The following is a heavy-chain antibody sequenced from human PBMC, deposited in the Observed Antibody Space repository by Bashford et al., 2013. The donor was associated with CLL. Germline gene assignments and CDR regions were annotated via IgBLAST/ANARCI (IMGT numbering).Heavy chain of an antibody. CDR3: VRDFVLTGLNYFDY. CDR2: IYSCGST. V-gene: IGHV3-66*03. D-gene: IGHD3-9*01. Sequence: GGSLRLSCAASGFTVSSNYMSWVRQAPGKGLEWVSVIYSCGSTYYADSVKGRFTISRDNSKNTLYLQMNSLRAEDTAVYYCVRDFVLTGLNYFDYWGQGTLVTVSS. J-gene: IGHJ4*02. CDR1: GFTVSSNY.